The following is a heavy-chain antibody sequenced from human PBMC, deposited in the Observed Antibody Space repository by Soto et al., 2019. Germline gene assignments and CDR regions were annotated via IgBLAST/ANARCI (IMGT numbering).Heavy chain of an antibody. Sequence: ASVKVSCKASGYTFTDYGISWVRQAPGQGLQWMGWITAINGNTKYAQQYQGRVTMTTNTSTSTAYMELSSLESEDTAVYYCARGKQDSAGVVVAAIDYWGQGTLVTVSS. CDR1: GYTFTDYG. CDR3: ARGKQDSAGVVVAAIDY. J-gene: IGHJ4*02. V-gene: IGHV1-18*01. D-gene: IGHD2-15*01. CDR2: ITAINGNT.